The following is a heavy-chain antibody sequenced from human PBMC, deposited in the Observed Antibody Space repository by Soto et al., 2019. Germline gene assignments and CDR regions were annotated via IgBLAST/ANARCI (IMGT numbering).Heavy chain of an antibody. CDR1: GGTFSGYA. CDR3: ARRSPLWFGAPYYFDS. V-gene: IGHV1-69*13. D-gene: IGHD3-10*01. J-gene: IGHJ4*02. CDR2: IIPIFGTT. Sequence: SVKVSCKPSGGTFSGYAMSWVRQAPGQGLEWMGGIIPIFGTTNYAQKFQGRVTITADESTSTVYMELSSLRSEETAVYYCARRSPLWFGAPYYFDSWGQGTLVTVSS.